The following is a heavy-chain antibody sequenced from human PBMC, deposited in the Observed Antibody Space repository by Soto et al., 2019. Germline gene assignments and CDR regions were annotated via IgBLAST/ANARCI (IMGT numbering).Heavy chain of an antibody. V-gene: IGHV3-33*01. CDR1: GFNFGNFG. Sequence: SGVASGFNFGNFGMHWVRQAPGKGLEWLTVISNDENIKQDSVRGRFAIARDNSKNTLYLHLTSLRAEDTAIYYCARGLRGVLDYWGQGTLVTVSS. CDR3: ARGLRGVLDY. J-gene: IGHJ4*02. CDR2: ISNDENIK. D-gene: IGHD5-12*01.